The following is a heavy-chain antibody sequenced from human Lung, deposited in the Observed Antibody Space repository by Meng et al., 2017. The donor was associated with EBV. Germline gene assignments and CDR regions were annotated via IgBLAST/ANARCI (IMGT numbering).Heavy chain of an antibody. CDR1: GGPISRTGTC. CDR2: QCHADDT. J-gene: IGHJ4*02. CDR3: VRHTFSGNPGGIDS. V-gene: IGHV4-39*01. Sequence: PLRASGPGLVKPSETLSLPCTVSGGPISRTGTCGGWIRQPPGKGLEWIGSQCHADDTYYNPSLMGRVTISVDTSKNQVSLKLTSVTAADTSIYYCVRHTFSGNPGGIDSWGQGILVTVSS. D-gene: IGHD4-23*01.